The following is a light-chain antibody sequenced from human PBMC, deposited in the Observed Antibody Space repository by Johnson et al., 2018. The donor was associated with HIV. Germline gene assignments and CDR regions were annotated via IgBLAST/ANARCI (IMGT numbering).Light chain of an antibody. CDR1: SSNIGNNY. CDR3: GTWDSSLSAGV. J-gene: IGLJ1*01. CDR2: DNN. V-gene: IGLV1-51*01. Sequence: QAVLTQPPSVSAAPGQKVTISCSGSSSNIGNNYVSWYQQVPGAAPKLLIYDNNKRPSGIPDRFSGSKSGTSATLGITGLQTVDEADYYCGTWDSSLSAGVFGTGTKVTVL.